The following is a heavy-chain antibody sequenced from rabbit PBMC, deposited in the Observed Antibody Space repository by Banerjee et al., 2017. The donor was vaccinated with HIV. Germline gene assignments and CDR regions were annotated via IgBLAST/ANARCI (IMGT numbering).Heavy chain of an antibody. CDR3: VRGYDDFGFNL. D-gene: IGHD2-1*01. V-gene: IGHV1S47*01. CDR1: GFDFSTYY. CDR2: IYVGKGST. Sequence: EESGGDLVQPGGSLTLSCKASGFDFSTYYMSWVRQAPGKGLEWIGIIYVGKGSTDYASWVNGRFTISNNTNQNTLYLQLNSLTAADTATYFCVRGYDDFGFNLWGPGTLVTVS. J-gene: IGHJ4*01.